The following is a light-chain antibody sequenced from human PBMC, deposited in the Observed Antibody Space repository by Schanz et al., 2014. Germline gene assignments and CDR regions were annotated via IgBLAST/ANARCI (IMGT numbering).Light chain of an antibody. CDR3: QTWGTAMVI. J-gene: IGLJ2*01. CDR2: LNSDGSH. Sequence: QLVLTQSPSASASLGASVKLTCTLSSGHSSYDIAWHQQQPEKGPRYLMRLNSDGSHTRGDGVPDRFSGSSSGAERYLTISSLQSEDEADYYCQTWGTAMVIFGGGTKLTVL. CDR1: SGHSSYD. V-gene: IGLV4-69*01.